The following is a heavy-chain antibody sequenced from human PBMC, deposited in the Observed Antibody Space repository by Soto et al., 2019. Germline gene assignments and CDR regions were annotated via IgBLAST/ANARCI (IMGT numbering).Heavy chain of an antibody. CDR3: ARSKGYSGSPLDY. CDR2: IIPILGIA. Sequence: QVQLVQSGAEVKKPGSSVKVSCKASGGTFSSYTISWVRQAPGQGLEWMGRIIPILGIANYAQKFQGRVTITADKSTSTAYMELSSLRSGDTAVYYCARSKGYSGSPLDYWGQGPLVTVSS. V-gene: IGHV1-69*02. J-gene: IGHJ4*02. CDR1: GGTFSSYT. D-gene: IGHD1-26*01.